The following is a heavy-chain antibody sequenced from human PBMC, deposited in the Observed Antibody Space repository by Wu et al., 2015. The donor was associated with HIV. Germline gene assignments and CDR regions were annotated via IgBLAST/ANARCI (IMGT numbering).Heavy chain of an antibody. J-gene: IGHJ4*01. V-gene: IGHV1-69*05. CDR2: IIPLFGTG. CDR1: GNTFNA. CDR3: ATPRSPGFSSAWPTYFDY. Sequence: QVHLVQSGAEVKKPRSSVKVSCKASGNTFNAINWVRQAPGQGLEWMGGIIPLFGTGDYAQIFQGRLTITTDESTSTAYMSLSGLKSDDTAVYYCATPRSPGFSSAWPTYFDYWGQGTLVTVSS. D-gene: IGHD6-19*01.